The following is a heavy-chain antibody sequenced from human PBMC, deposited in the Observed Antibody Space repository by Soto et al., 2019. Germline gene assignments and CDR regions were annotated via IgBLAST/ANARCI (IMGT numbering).Heavy chain of an antibody. CDR3: ARGMGQYGYYSNS. D-gene: IGHD3-10*01. Sequence: SETLSLTCTVSGGSINTFYWGWIRQSPGKGLEWMGYIFHTGTTTYNPCFRGRIFSSVATQKTQLSLRRTSVTAAATAVYYCARGMGQYGYYSNSWGQGT. CDR1: GGSINTFY. V-gene: IGHV4-59*01. CDR2: IFHTGTT. J-gene: IGHJ4*02.